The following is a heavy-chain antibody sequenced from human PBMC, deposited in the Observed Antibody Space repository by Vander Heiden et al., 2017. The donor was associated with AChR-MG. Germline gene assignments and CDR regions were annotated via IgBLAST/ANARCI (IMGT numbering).Heavy chain of an antibody. CDR3: TRDIVDTLDY. D-gene: IGHD5-12*01. CDR1: GFTFGDYG. V-gene: IGHV3-49*05. Sequence: EVQLVEAGGGLVKPGRSLRLSCTASGFTFGDYGMSWIRQAPGKGLEWVGVIKSKASGGATEDAASVKGRFTISRDDSKSIAYLQMNSLKAEDTAVYYCTRDIVDTLDYWGRGTLVTVSS. J-gene: IGHJ4*02. CDR2: IKSKASGGAT.